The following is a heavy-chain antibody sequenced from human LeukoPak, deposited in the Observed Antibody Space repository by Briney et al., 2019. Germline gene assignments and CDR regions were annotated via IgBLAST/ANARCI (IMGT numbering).Heavy chain of an antibody. CDR2: INHSGST. D-gene: IGHD2-2*01. V-gene: IGHV4-34*01. Sequence: SETLSLTCAVYGGSFSGYYWSWIRQPPGKGLEWIGEINHSGSTSYNPSLKSRVTISVDTSKNQFSLKLSSVTAADTAVYYCARNRYCSSTSCYRGRGWFDPWGQGTLVTVSS. CDR1: GGSFSGYY. CDR3: ARNRYCSSTSCYRGRGWFDP. J-gene: IGHJ5*02.